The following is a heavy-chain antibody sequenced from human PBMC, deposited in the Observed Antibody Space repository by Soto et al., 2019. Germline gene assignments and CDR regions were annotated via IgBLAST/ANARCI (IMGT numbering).Heavy chain of an antibody. CDR1: GFTFSSYW. CDR2: IKQDGSEK. V-gene: IGHV3-7*01. D-gene: IGHD6-19*01. J-gene: IGHJ4*02. Sequence: GGSLRLSCAASGFTFSSYWMSWVRQAPGKGLEWVANIKQDGSEKYYVDSVKGRFTISRDNAKNSLYLQMNSLRAEDTAVYYCARVLEDSSGWYASDYWGQGTLVTVSS. CDR3: ARVLEDSSGWYASDY.